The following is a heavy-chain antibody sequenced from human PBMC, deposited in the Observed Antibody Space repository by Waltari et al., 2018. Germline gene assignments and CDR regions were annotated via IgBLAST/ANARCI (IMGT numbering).Heavy chain of an antibody. CDR1: GGSISSSSYY. CDR3: ARDTGTNYYFDY. V-gene: IGHV4-39*07. CDR2: IYYSGST. J-gene: IGHJ4*02. D-gene: IGHD1-1*01. Sequence: QLQLQEPGPGLVKPSETLSLTCTVSGGSISSSSYYWGWIRQPPGKGLEWIGSIYYSGSTYYNPSLKSRVTISVDTSKNQFSLKLSSVTAADTAVYYCARDTGTNYYFDYWGQGTLVTVSS.